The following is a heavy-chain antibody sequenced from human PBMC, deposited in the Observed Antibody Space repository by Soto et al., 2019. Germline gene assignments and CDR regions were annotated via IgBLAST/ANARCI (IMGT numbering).Heavy chain of an antibody. V-gene: IGHV4-30-4*01. CDR2: IYYSGST. J-gene: IGHJ4*02. CDR1: GGSISSGDYY. CDR3: ARDGGDGYNSDY. Sequence: SETLSLTCTVSGGSISSGDYYWGWIRQRPGKGLEWIGYIYYSGSTYYNPSLKSRVTISVDTSKNQFSLKLSSVTAADTAVYYCARDGGDGYNSDYWGQGTLVTVSS. D-gene: IGHD1-1*01.